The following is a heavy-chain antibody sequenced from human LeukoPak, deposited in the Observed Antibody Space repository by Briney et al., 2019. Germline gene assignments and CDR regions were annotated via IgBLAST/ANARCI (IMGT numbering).Heavy chain of an antibody. Sequence: GGSLRLSCAASGFIFDDYGMSWVRQAPGKGLEWVSGINWNDGSTGYADSVKGRFTISRDNAKNSLYLQMNSLRAEDTALYYCARNQPMAAASYYYYYYMDVWGKGTTVTVSS. CDR1: GFIFDDYG. V-gene: IGHV3-20*04. J-gene: IGHJ6*03. CDR2: INWNDGST. CDR3: ARNQPMAAASYYYYYYMDV. D-gene: IGHD2-15*01.